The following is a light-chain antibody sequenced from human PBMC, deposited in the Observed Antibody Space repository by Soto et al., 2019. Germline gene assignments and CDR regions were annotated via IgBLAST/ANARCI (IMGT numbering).Light chain of an antibody. Sequence: DIQMTQPQSSLSASVGDRVTITCRASQSIAGYLNGYQQKPAEAPKLLIFTTSTLQSGVPSRCFGSGAGADYSLTIISLQPEDFATYSCQQSHSTPRTFGQGTKVDIK. V-gene: IGKV1-39*01. CDR2: TTS. CDR1: QSIAGY. CDR3: QQSHSTPRT. J-gene: IGKJ1*01.